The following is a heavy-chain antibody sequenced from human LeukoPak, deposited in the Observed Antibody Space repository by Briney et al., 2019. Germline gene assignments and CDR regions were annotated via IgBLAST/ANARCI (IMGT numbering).Heavy chain of an antibody. Sequence: SETLSLTCAVSGGSISSGGYSWSWIRQPPGKGLEWIGYIYHSGSTYYNPSLKSRVTISVDTSKNQFSLKLSSVTAADTAVYYCARGISSSWYEGFDYWGQGTLVTVSS. CDR3: ARGISSSWYEGFDY. D-gene: IGHD6-13*01. V-gene: IGHV4-30-2*01. CDR1: GGSISSGGYS. CDR2: IYHSGST. J-gene: IGHJ4*02.